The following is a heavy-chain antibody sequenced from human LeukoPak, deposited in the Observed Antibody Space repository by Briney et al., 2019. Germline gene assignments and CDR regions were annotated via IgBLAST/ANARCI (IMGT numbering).Heavy chain of an antibody. J-gene: IGHJ6*03. V-gene: IGHV3-7*01. CDR1: GFTFSSYE. Sequence: PGGSLRLSCAASGFTFSSYEMNWVRQAPGKGLEWVANIKQDGSEKYYVDSVKGRFTISRDNAKNSLYLQMNSLRAEDTAVYYCARVPAAAGTEGLWTYYYYYYYMDVWGKGTTVTVSS. CDR3: ARVPAAAGTEGLWTYYYYYYYMDV. D-gene: IGHD6-13*01. CDR2: IKQDGSEK.